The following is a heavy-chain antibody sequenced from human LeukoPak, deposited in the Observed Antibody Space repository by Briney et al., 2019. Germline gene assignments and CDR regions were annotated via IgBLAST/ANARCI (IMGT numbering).Heavy chain of an antibody. CDR3: PEDLSSRGSSDY. CDR2: ISGSGGTT. V-gene: IGHV3-23*01. D-gene: IGHD1-26*01. Sequence: PGGSLRLSCAASGFTFSSFAMSWVRQAPGKGLEWVSAISGSGGTTYYADSVKGRFTISRDNSKNTLYLQMNSLRAEDTALYYCPEDLSSRGSSDYWGQGTLVTVSS. CDR1: GFTFSSFA. J-gene: IGHJ4*02.